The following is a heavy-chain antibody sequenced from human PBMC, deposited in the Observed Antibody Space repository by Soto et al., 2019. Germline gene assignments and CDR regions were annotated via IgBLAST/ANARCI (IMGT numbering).Heavy chain of an antibody. D-gene: IGHD1-26*01. V-gene: IGHV1-69*01. Sequence: QVQLVQSGAEVKKPVSSVKVSCKASGGTFSSYSINWVRQAPGQGLEWMGEIIPIFCTANYAQKFQGRVTITADESTSTAYMELSSLRSEDTAVYYCARDGGRHSGGIDYWGQGTLVTVSS. CDR1: GGTFSSYS. J-gene: IGHJ4*02. CDR2: IIPIFCTA. CDR3: ARDGGRHSGGIDY.